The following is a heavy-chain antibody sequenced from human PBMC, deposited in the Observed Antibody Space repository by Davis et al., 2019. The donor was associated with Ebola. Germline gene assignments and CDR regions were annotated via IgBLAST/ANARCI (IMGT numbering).Heavy chain of an antibody. CDR2: IIPIFGTA. CDR1: GGTFSSYA. D-gene: IGHD3-3*01. V-gene: IGHV1-69*13. CDR3: ARAPFRLLGVPRGWFEP. Sequence: SVQVSCKASGGTFSSYAISRVRQAPGQGLEWMGGIIPIFGTANYAQKFQGRVTITADESTSTAYMELSSLRSEDTAVYYCARAPFRLLGVPRGWFEPWGQGTLVTVSS. J-gene: IGHJ5*02.